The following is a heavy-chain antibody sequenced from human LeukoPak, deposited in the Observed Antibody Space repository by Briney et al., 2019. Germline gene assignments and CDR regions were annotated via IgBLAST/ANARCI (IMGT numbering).Heavy chain of an antibody. D-gene: IGHD6-25*01. CDR3: ARGGGPRRYYYYGMDV. CDR1: GFTFSSYA. J-gene: IGHJ6*02. V-gene: IGHV3-30*04. Sequence: GGSLRLSCAASGFTFSSYAMHWVRQAPGKGLEWVAVISYDGSSKYYADSVKGRFTISRDNSKNTLYLQMNSLRAEDTAVYYCARGGGPRRYYYYGMDVWGQGTTVTVSS. CDR2: ISYDGSSK.